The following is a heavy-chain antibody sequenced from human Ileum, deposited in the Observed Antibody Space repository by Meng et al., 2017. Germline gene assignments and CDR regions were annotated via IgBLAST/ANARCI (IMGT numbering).Heavy chain of an antibody. D-gene: IGHD6-13*01. CDR3: TRTLAVAPNS. Sequence: GEFLKISCTASGFTFGDYAMGWFRQAPGKRLEWVGFIRSKAYGGTTEYAASVKGRFTIPRDDSKSIAYLQMNSLKTEDTAVYYCTRTLAVAPNSWGQGTLVTVSS. CDR1: GFTFGDYA. J-gene: IGHJ4*02. CDR2: IRSKAYGGTT. V-gene: IGHV3-49*03.